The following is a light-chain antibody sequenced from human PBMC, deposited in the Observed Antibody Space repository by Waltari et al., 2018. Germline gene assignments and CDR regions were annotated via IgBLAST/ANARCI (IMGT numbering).Light chain of an antibody. Sequence: QNLQHTDGNTYLNCFHQGPGQSPRRLIYNVSKRDSGVPDRFSGSGSGTDFTLTISRVEAEDVGIYYCMQATHWPLTFGQGTRVEIK. CDR3: MQATHWPLT. J-gene: IGKJ1*01. CDR2: NVS. CDR1: QNLQHTDGNTY. V-gene: IGKV2-30*02.